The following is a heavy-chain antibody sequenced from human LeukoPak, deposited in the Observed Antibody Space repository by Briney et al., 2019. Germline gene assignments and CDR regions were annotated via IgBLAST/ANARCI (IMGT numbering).Heavy chain of an antibody. V-gene: IGHV3-21*01. CDR2: ISSSSSSYI. CDR3: ARVGSSWYSFDY. Sequence: GGSLRLSCAASGFTFSSYSMNWVRQAPGKGLEWVSSISSSSSSYIYYADSVKGRFTISRDNAKNSLYLQMNSLRAEDTAVYYCARVGSSWYSFDYWGQGTLVTVSS. J-gene: IGHJ4*02. CDR1: GFTFSSYS. D-gene: IGHD6-13*01.